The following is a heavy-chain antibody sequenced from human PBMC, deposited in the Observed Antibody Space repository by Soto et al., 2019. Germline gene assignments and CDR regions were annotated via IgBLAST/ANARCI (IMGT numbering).Heavy chain of an antibody. CDR2: INHSGST. Sequence: SETLSLTCAVYGGSFSGYYWTWIRQPPGTGLEWIGEINHSGSTNYNPSLKSRVTISVDTSKNQFSLKLSSVTAADTAVYYCASHYHDSSGYYPPDRFDYWGQGTLVTVSS. J-gene: IGHJ4*02. CDR3: ASHYHDSSGYYPPDRFDY. V-gene: IGHV4-34*01. D-gene: IGHD3-22*01. CDR1: GGSFSGYY.